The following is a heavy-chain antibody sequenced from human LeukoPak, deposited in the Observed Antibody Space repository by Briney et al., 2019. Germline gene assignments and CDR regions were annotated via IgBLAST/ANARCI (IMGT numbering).Heavy chain of an antibody. CDR2: IKQDGSEK. CDR1: GFTFSSYW. CDR3: ARVDYYDSSGYYGYYYGMDV. D-gene: IGHD3-22*01. J-gene: IGHJ6*02. V-gene: IGHV3-7*01. Sequence: GGSLRLSRAASGFTFSSYWMSWVRQAPGKGLEWVANIKQDGSEKYYVDSVKGRFTISRDNAKNSLYLQMNSLRAEDTAVYYCARVDYYDSSGYYGYYYGMDVWGQGTTVTVSS.